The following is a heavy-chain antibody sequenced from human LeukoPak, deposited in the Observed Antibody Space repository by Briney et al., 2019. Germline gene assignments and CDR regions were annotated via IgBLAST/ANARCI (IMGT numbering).Heavy chain of an antibody. J-gene: IGHJ6*03. CDR3: AKNGDRGAYCSGGTCYPYYYYYMDV. Sequence: GGALRLSCAASGLTFSSYGMSWVRQAPGRGLEWVSAISTTGGTTYYADSVRGRFTISRDNSRNTLYLQMNSLRAEDTAIYYCAKNGDRGAYCSGGTCYPYYYYYMDVWGKGTTVTISS. D-gene: IGHD2-15*01. CDR2: ISTTGGTT. V-gene: IGHV3-23*01. CDR1: GLTFSSYG.